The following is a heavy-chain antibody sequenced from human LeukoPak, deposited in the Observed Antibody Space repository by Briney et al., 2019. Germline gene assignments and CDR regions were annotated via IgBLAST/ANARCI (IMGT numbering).Heavy chain of an antibody. CDR1: GGSFSGYY. CDR3: ARGPLLTHRRYFDF. D-gene: IGHD3-9*01. V-gene: IGHV4-34*01. J-gene: IGHJ4*02. CDR2: INHSGST. Sequence: SETLSLTCAVYGGSFSGYYWTWIHQSPEKGLEWIGEINHSGSTSYNPSLKSQVTISVDTSKNQFSLKLTSVTAADTAVYYCARGPLLTHRRYFDFWGQGTLVTVSS.